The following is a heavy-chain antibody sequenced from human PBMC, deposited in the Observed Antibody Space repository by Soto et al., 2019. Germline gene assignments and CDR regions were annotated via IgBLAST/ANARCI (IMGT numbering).Heavy chain of an antibody. D-gene: IGHD4-17*01. J-gene: IGHJ4*02. CDR1: GFTVDDYA. V-gene: IGHV3-9*01. CDR2: ISWNSETI. CDR3: AKDMKWGGMTTIPYFDS. Sequence: PGGSLRLSCAASGFTVDDYAMHWVRQAPGKGLEWVSGISWNSETIDYADSVKGRFTISRDNAKSSLFLQMNSLRPDDTALYYCAKDMKWGGMTTIPYFDSWGQGTLVTVPS.